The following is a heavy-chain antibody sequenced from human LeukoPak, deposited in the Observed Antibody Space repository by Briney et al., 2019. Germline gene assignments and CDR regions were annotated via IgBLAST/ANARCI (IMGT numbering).Heavy chain of an antibody. J-gene: IGHJ6*02. V-gene: IGHV3-23*01. CDR3: ARGGGLDV. CDR2: ICSNDNNT. D-gene: IGHD3-16*01. Sequence: GGSLRLSCAASGFTFSSYAMNWVRQAPGKGLEWVSAICSNDNNTYYANSVKGRFTISRDNSKNTLSLQMSNLRAEDTAVYFCARGGGLDVWGQGATVTVSS. CDR1: GFTFSSYA.